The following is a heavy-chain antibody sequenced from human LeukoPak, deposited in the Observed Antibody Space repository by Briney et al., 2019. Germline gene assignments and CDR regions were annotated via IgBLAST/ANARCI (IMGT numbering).Heavy chain of an antibody. V-gene: IGHV4-39*07. D-gene: IGHD6-13*01. CDR3: ARADYSSTWSHDYYYMDV. CDR2: IYHSGST. J-gene: IGHJ6*03. CDR1: GGSISSSSYY. Sequence: SETLSLTCTVSGGSISSSSYYWGWIRQPPGKGLEWIGSIYHSGSTYYNPSLKSRVTISVDTSKNQFSLKLSSVTAADTAVYYCARADYSSTWSHDYYYMDVWGKGTTVTVSS.